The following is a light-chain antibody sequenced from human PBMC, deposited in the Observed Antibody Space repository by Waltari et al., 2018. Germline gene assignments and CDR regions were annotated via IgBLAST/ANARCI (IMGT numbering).Light chain of an antibody. J-gene: IGKJ1*01. CDR3: MQPLQTPWT. CDR2: LGS. CDR1: QSLLHSSGYTY. Sequence: DIVMTQSPLSLPATLGEPASISCSSSQSLLHSSGYTYLDWYLQKPGQSPQLLVYLGSHRASGVPDRFSGSGSGTDFTLKISRVEAEDVGVYYCMQPLQTPWTFGQGTKVEIK. V-gene: IGKV2-28*01.